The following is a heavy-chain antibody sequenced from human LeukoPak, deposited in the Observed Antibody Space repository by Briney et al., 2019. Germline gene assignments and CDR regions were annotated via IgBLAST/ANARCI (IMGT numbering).Heavy chain of an antibody. Sequence: ASVKVSCKASGYTFTGYYMHWVRQAPGQGLEWMGWINPNGGGTNYAQKFQGRVTMTRDTSISTAYMELSRLRSDDTAVYYCARPITVTGNWFDPWGQGTLVTVSS. CDR1: GYTFTGYY. J-gene: IGHJ5*02. V-gene: IGHV1-2*02. CDR3: ARPITVTGNWFDP. CDR2: INPNGGGT. D-gene: IGHD4-17*01.